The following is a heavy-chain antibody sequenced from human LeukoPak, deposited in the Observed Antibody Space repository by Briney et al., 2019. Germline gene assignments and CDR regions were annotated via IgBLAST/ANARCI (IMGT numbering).Heavy chain of an antibody. CDR1: GFTFSDSG. CDR3: AKVATPNTLDAFDI. V-gene: IGHV3-30*18. D-gene: IGHD1/OR15-1a*01. Sequence: PGGSLRLSCAASGFTFSDSGMHWVRQAPGKGLEWVAIISFDGSRRFYADSVRGRFTVSRDNSKDTLFLQMDSLSADDTGVYYCAKVATPNTLDAFDIWGQGTMVTVSS. CDR2: ISFDGSRR. J-gene: IGHJ3*02.